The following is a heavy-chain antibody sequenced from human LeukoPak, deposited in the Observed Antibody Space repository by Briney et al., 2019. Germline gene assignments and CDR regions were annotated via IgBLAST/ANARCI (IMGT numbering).Heavy chain of an antibody. CDR2: IGSSVSTI. V-gene: IGHV3-48*03. J-gene: IGHJ6*03. Sequence: GSPRLSSAASVVTLSSYEMNSGREAAGQRLGWVSYIGSSVSTIYYAESVKGRFTIPSDHSNNTLCLQMYSLRAEDTALYYCAKDQVGYDRSYYYYYMDVWGKGTTVTVSS. CDR1: VVTLSSYE. CDR3: AKDQVGYDRSYYYYYMDV. D-gene: IGHD3-22*01.